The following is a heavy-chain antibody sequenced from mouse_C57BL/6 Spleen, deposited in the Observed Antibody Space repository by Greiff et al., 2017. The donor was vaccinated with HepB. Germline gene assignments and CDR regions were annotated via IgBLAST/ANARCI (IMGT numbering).Heavy chain of an antibody. Sequence: VQLQQPGAELVKPGASVKLSCKASGYTFTSYWMHWVKQRPGRGLEWIGRIDPNSGGTKYNEKFKSKATLTVDKPASTAYMQLSSLTSEDSAVYYCARARRDYDYDGWYFDVWGTGTTVTVSS. CDR2: IDPNSGGT. D-gene: IGHD2-4*01. CDR1: GYTFTSYW. J-gene: IGHJ1*03. CDR3: ARARRDYDYDGWYFDV. V-gene: IGHV1-72*01.